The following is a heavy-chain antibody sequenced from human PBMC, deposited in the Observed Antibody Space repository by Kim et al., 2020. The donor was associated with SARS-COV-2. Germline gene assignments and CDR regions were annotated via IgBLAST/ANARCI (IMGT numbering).Heavy chain of an antibody. CDR3: ARGTYSSSWYQGRGNWFDP. Sequence: ASVKVSCKASGYTFTSYGINWVRQAPGQGLEWMGWISTYNGNTNYAQKLQGRVTMTTDTSTSTAYMDLRSLRSDDTAVYYCARGTYSSSWYQGRGNWFDPWGQGTLVTVSS. J-gene: IGHJ5*02. D-gene: IGHD6-13*01. CDR1: GYTFTSYG. V-gene: IGHV1-18*04. CDR2: ISTYNGNT.